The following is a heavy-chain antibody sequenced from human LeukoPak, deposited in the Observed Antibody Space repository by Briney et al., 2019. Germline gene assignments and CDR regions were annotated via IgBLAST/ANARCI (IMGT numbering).Heavy chain of an antibody. CDR1: GGTFSSYA. Sequence: ASVKVSCKASGGTFSSYAISWVRQAPGQGLEWMGRIIPIFGIANYAQKFQGRVTITADKSTSTAYMELSSLRSEDTAVYYCARDLGDGYNLHWFDPWGQGTLVTVSS. CDR3: ARDLGDGYNLHWFDP. CDR2: IIPIFGIA. V-gene: IGHV1-69*04. D-gene: IGHD5-24*01. J-gene: IGHJ5*02.